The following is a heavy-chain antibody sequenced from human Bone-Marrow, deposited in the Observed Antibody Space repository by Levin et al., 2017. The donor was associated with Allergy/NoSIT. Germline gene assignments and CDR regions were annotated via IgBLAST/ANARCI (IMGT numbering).Heavy chain of an antibody. V-gene: IGHV1-18*01. CDR3: ARDFSGGNYFTRAFDV. D-gene: IGHD1-26*01. CDR1: GYSFTSYG. Sequence: ASVKVSCKAYGYSFTSYGITWVRQAPGQGLEWMGWISAYNGDTKYAQKLQGRVTMTTDTATSTAYMDLRSLRSDDTAVYYCARDFSGGNYFTRAFDVWGPGTMVTVSS. CDR2: ISAYNGDT. J-gene: IGHJ3*01.